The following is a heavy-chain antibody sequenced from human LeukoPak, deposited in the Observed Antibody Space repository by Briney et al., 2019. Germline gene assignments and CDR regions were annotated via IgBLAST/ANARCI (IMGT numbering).Heavy chain of an antibody. CDR2: IFTAGST. V-gene: IGHV3-53*01. CDR3: ARAGYLGTDAFDI. CDR1: GFFVSNYY. J-gene: IGHJ3*02. D-gene: IGHD1-14*01. Sequence: GGSLRLSCAVSGFFVSNYYMDWVRQAPGKGLDWVIVIFTAGSTYNADSVKGRFTISRHNFKDTLYLQMNSLRAQDTAVYYCARAGYLGTDAFDIWGQGTMVTVSS.